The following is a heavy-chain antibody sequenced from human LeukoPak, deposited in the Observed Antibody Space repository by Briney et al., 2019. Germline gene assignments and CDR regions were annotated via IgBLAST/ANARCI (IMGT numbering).Heavy chain of an antibody. CDR2: IYYSGST. J-gene: IGHJ4*02. V-gene: IGHV4-39*07. CDR3: ARGDSSGYLDY. D-gene: IGHD3-22*01. CDR1: GGSISSGSYY. Sequence: PSETLSLTCTVSGGSISSGSYYWGWIRQPPGKVLGWIGNIYYSGSTYYNPSLKSRVSISVDKSKNQFSLKLSSVTAADTAVYYCARGDSSGYLDYWGQGTLVTVSS.